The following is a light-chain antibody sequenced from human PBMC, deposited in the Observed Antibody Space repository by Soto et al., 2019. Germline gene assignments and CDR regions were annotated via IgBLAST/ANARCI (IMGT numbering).Light chain of an antibody. CDR1: QTVNTEF. CDR3: QRYGSSPLYS. CDR2: GTS. J-gene: IGKJ2*01. Sequence: EIVLTQSPGTLSLSPGERATFSCRTSQTVNTEFLAWYQQKPGLAHRLLIPGTSNRATGIPDRFSGSGSGTDFTLTISALEPEDFAVYYCQRYGSSPLYSFGQGTKLEI. V-gene: IGKV3-20*01.